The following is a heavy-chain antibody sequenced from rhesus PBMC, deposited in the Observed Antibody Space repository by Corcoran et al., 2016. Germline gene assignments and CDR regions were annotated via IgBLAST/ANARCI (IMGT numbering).Heavy chain of an antibody. D-gene: IGHD3-34*01. CDR2: INPYNGNT. CDR3: ASSDWGDYADWYFDL. V-gene: IGHV1S2*01. J-gene: IGHJ2*01. Sequence: QVQLVQSGAEVKKPGSSVKVSCKASGYTFTDYYMQWVRQAPRQGLEWMGWINPYNGNTKYAQKFQGRVTMTRDTSTSTAYMELSSLRSEDTAVYYCASSDWGDYADWYFDLWGPGTPITISS. CDR1: GYTFTDYY.